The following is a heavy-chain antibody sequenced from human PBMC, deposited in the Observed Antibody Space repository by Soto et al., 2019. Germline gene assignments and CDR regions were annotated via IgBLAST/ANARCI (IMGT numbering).Heavy chain of an antibody. J-gene: IGHJ4*02. V-gene: IGHV4-59*01. D-gene: IGHD5-18*01. CDR2: IYYSGST. CDR1: GGSISSYY. Sequence: SETLSLTCTVSGGSISSYYCIFIRHPPGKGLEWIGYIYYSGSTNYNPSLKSRVTISVDTSKNQFSLKLSSVTAADTAVYYCARVGGYSYGLVDYWGQGTLVTVSS. CDR3: ARVGGYSYGLVDY.